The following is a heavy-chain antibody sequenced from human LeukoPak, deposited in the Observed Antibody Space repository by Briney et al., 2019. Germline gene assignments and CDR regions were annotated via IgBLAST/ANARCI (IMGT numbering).Heavy chain of an antibody. Sequence: PGGSLRLSCAASGFTFNNYQMNWVRQAPGKGVECISYISSSGRTIYYADSLKGRFTVSRDNAKNSLYLRMNNLRAEDTAVYYCARGEYYFDYWGQGTLVTVSS. CDR3: ARGEYYFDY. V-gene: IGHV3-48*03. CDR2: ISSSGRTI. CDR1: GFTFNNYQ. J-gene: IGHJ4*02.